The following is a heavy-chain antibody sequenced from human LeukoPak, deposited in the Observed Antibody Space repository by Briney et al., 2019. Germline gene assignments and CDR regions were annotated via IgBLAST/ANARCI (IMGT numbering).Heavy chain of an antibody. CDR3: AKTDADGGNSLCFDH. Sequence: PGGSLRLSCAASGFTFDDYGMSWVRQAPGKGLEWVSGVNWNGGSTGYADSVKGRFTISRDNAKNMLYLQLNSLRAEDTAVYFCAKTDADGGNSLCFDHWGQGTLVTVSS. D-gene: IGHD4-23*01. J-gene: IGHJ4*02. CDR1: GFTFDDYG. V-gene: IGHV3-20*04. CDR2: VNWNGGST.